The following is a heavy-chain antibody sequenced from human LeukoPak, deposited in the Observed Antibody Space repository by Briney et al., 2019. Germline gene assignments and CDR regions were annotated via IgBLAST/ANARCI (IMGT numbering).Heavy chain of an antibody. CDR1: GGSFSGYY. CDR3: ARVRTYYYDSSGYSNPYYFDY. V-gene: IGHV4-34*01. D-gene: IGHD3-22*01. CDR2: INHSGST. Sequence: SETLSLTCAVYGGSFSGYYWSWIRQPPGKGLEWIGEINHSGSTNYNPSLKSRVTISVDTSKNQFSLKLSSVTAADTAVYYCARVRTYYYDSSGYSNPYYFDYWGQGTLVTVSS. J-gene: IGHJ4*02.